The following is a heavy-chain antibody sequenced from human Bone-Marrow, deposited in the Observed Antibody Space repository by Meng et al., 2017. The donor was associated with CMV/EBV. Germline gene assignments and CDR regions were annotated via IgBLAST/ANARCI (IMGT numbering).Heavy chain of an antibody. D-gene: IGHD3-3*01. V-gene: IGHV6-1*01. J-gene: IGHJ5*02. CDR3: AREERWTYYDFWSGRNGNWFDP. Sequence: SQTLSLTCAISGDSVSSNSAAWNWIRQSPSRGLEWLGRTYYRSKWYNDYAVSVKSRITINPDTSKNQFSLQLNSVTAADTAVYYCAREERWTYYDFWSGRNGNWFDPWGQGTLVTVSS. CDR1: GDSVSSNSAA. CDR2: TYYRSKWYN.